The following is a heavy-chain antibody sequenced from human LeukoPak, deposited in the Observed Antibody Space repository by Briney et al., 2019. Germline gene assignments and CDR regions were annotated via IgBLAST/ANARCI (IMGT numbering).Heavy chain of an antibody. CDR1: GYTFTSYG. J-gene: IGHJ4*02. Sequence: ASVKASCKASGYTFTSYGISWVRQAPGQGLEWMGWISAYNGNTNYAQKLQGRVTMTTDTSTSTAYMELRSLRSDDTAVYYCAREMATIYYFDYWGQGTLVTVSS. V-gene: IGHV1-18*01. CDR3: AREMATIYYFDY. D-gene: IGHD5-24*01. CDR2: ISAYNGNT.